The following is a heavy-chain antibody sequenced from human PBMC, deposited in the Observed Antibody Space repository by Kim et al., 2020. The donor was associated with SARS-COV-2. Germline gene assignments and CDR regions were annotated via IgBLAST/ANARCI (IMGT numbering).Heavy chain of an antibody. CDR3: ARQYGSYYYYYGMDV. D-gene: IGHD1-26*01. V-gene: IGHV4-59*08. CDR1: GGSISSYY. Sequence: SETLSLTCTVSGGSISSYYWSWIRQPPGKGLEWIGYIYYSGSTNYNPSLKSRVTISVDTSKNQFSLKLSSVTAADTAVYYCARQYGSYYYYYGMDVWGQGTTVTVSS. CDR2: IYYSGST. J-gene: IGHJ6*02.